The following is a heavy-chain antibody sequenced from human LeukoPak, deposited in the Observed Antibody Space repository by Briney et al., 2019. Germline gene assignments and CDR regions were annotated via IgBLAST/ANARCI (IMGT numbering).Heavy chain of an antibody. CDR1: GGSISSSSYY. J-gene: IGHJ4*01. CDR2: VDHTGIT. D-gene: IGHD3-9*01. CDR3: AREATVDNNLTGYIFDY. V-gene: IGHV4-39*07. Sequence: PSETLSLTCTVSGGSISSSSYYWGWIRQPPGKGLEWIGEVDHTGITNYNPSLQSRVSISIDRSKNQFSLRLRTVTAADTAVYYCAREATVDNNLTGYIFDYWGQGTLVTVSS.